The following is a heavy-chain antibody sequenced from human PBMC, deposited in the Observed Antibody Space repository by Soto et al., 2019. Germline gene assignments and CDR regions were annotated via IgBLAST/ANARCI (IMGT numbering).Heavy chain of an antibody. Sequence: GASVKVYCKASGGTFSRYAISWVRQDNGQGLEWMGGIIPIFGTANYAQKFQGRVTITADESTSTAYMELSSLRSEDTAVYYCARAPETLRYYYGMDVWGQGTTVTVSS. CDR3: ARAPETLRYYYGMDV. V-gene: IGHV1-69*13. J-gene: IGHJ6*02. CDR1: GGTFSRYA. CDR2: IIPIFGTA.